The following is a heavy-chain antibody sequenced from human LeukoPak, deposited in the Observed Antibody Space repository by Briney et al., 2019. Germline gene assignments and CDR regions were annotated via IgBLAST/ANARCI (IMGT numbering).Heavy chain of an antibody. J-gene: IGHJ6*03. CDR2: ISSSSSYI. CDR3: ARGATAGYSSSWYSYYYYYMDV. D-gene: IGHD6-13*01. Sequence: GGSLRLSCAASGFTFSSYSMNWVRQAPGKGLEWVSSISSSSSYIYYADSVKGRFTISRDNAKNSLYLQMNSLRAEDTAVYYCARGATAGYSSSWYSYYYYYMDVWGKGTTVTVSS. V-gene: IGHV3-21*01. CDR1: GFTFSSYS.